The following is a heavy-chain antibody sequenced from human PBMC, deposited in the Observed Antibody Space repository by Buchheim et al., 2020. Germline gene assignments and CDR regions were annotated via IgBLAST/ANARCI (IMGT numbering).Heavy chain of an antibody. CDR3: AKTPLWGSGPSFFEY. V-gene: IGHV3-23*01. Sequence: EVQLLESGGGLVQPGGSLRLSCAASGFTFSSFAMSWVRQAPGKGLEWVSAISGGGDNTYYTDSVQGRFTISRANSMKTLYLQMNSLRAEDTAVYYCAKTPLWGSGPSFFEYWGQGTL. CDR2: ISGGGDNT. CDR1: GFTFSSFA. J-gene: IGHJ4*02. D-gene: IGHD7-27*01.